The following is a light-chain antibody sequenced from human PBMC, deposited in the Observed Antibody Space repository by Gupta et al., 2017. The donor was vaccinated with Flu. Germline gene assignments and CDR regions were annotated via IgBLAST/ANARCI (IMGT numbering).Light chain of an antibody. CDR3: QSYDRTRSGYVV. Sequence: QSVLTPPPPVSGAPGQRVTISCTGSSSTIGTGYHLHWYQLLPATAPKVLLYGNNNRPSGVPDRFSGSKSGASAALAITGLQAEDEADYYCQSYDRTRSGYVVFGGGTKLTVL. V-gene: IGLV1-40*01. J-gene: IGLJ2*01. CDR1: SSTIGTGYH. CDR2: GNN.